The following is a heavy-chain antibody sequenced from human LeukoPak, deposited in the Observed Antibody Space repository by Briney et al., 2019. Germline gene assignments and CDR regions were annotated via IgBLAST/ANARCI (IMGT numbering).Heavy chain of an antibody. V-gene: IGHV4-39*01. Sequence: SETLSLTCAVSGGSISSTSYYWAWIRQPPGKGLEWIGTIYYSGSTYHNPSLKSRVTMSVDTSKNQFSLKLSSVDAADTAVYYCAKAGVRYFDSSGLYAFDFWGQGTTVTVSS. CDR1: GGSISSTSYY. CDR3: AKAGVRYFDSSGLYAFDF. D-gene: IGHD3-22*01. J-gene: IGHJ3*01. CDR2: IYYSGST.